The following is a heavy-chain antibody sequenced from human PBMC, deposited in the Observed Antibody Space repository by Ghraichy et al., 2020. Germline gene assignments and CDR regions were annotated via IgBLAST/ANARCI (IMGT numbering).Heavy chain of an antibody. CDR3: ARVTMVRGLDP. CDR2: INSDGSST. Sequence: GVLRLSCAASGFTFSSYWMHWVRQAPGKGLVWVSRINSDGSSTSYADSVKGRFTISRDNAKNTLYLQMNSLRAEDTAVYYCARVTMVRGLDPWGQGTLVTVSS. V-gene: IGHV3-74*01. J-gene: IGHJ5*02. CDR1: GFTFSSYW. D-gene: IGHD3-10*01.